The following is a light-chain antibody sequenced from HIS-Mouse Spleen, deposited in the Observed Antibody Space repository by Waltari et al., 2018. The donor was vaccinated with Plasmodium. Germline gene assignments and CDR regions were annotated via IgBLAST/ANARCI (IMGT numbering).Light chain of an antibody. CDR3: YSTDSSGNHRV. V-gene: IGLV3-10*01. J-gene: IGLJ3*02. CDR2: EDS. Sequence: SYELTQPPSVSVSPGQTARITCSGDALPKKYAYWYRQKSGQAPVLVIYEDSKRPSGIPERVSGSSSGTMATWTISGAQVEDEADYYCYSTDSSGNHRVFGGGTKLTVL. CDR1: ALPKKY.